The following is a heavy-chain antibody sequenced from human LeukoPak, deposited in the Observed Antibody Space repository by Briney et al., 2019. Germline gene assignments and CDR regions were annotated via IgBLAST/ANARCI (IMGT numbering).Heavy chain of an antibody. CDR3: ARDLTLLWFGELLGLPSDY. D-gene: IGHD3-10*01. Sequence: GASVKVSCKASGYTFTSYGISWVRQAPGQGLEWMGWISAYNGNTNYAQKLQDRVTMTTDTSTSTAYMELGSLRSDDTAVYYCARDLTLLWFGELLGLPSDYWGQGTLVTVSS. V-gene: IGHV1-18*01. CDR1: GYTFTSYG. CDR2: ISAYNGNT. J-gene: IGHJ4*02.